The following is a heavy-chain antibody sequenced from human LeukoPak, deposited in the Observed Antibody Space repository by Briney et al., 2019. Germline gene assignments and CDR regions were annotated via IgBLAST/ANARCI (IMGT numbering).Heavy chain of an antibody. CDR1: GYSITSTNY. D-gene: IGHD2-21*02. CDR3: ASHLRSGGGDYPNWFDP. Sequence: SETLSLTCAVSGYSITSTNYWGWMRQPPGKGLEWIGSIYHSERPSYNPSLKSRVTISPDTSKNHFSLNLNSVTAADTAVYFCASHLRSGGGDYPNWFDPWGQGILVTVSS. V-gene: IGHV4-38-2*01. J-gene: IGHJ5*02. CDR2: IYHSERP.